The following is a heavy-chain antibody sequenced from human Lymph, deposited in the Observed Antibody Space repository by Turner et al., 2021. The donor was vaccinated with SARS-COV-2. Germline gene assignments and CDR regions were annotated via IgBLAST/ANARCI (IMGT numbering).Heavy chain of an antibody. V-gene: IGHV3-48*02. J-gene: IGHJ6*02. CDR1: GFTFSSYS. D-gene: IGHD2-15*01. CDR2: ISISSSTR. Sequence: VQLVESGGGLVQPGGSLRLSCAASGFTFSSYSMNWVRQAPGKGLEWVSYISISSSTRYYADSVKGRFTISRDNAKNSLYLQMNSLRDEDTAVYYCARDRGGYGAYYYGMDVWGQGTTVTVSS. CDR3: ARDRGGYGAYYYGMDV.